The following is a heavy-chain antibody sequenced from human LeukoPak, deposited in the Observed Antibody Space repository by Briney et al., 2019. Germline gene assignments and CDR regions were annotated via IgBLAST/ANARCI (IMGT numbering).Heavy chain of an antibody. V-gene: IGHV4-39*07. D-gene: IGHD3-22*01. CDR1: GGSISSSSYY. CDR3: AREVGVYYDSSGYQLGLVDY. CDR2: IYYSGST. Sequence: SETLSLTCTVSGGSISSSSYYWGWIRQPPGKGLEWIGNIYYSGSTYYNPSLKSRVTISVDTSNNQFSLKLSSVTAADTAVYYCAREVGVYYDSSGYQLGLVDYWGQGTLVTVSS. J-gene: IGHJ4*02.